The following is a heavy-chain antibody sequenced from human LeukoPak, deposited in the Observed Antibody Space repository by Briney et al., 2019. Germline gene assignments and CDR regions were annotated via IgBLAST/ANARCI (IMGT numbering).Heavy chain of an antibody. CDR2: SYHSGST. V-gene: IGHV4-38-2*01. Sequence: SETLSLTCAVSGYSISSGYYWGWIRQPPGKGLEWIGSSYHSGSTYYNPSLKSRVTISVDTSKNQFSLKLSSVTAADTAVYYCARAQDTMIRGVILVIDYWGQGTLVTVSS. CDR3: ARAQDTMIRGVILVIDY. J-gene: IGHJ4*02. CDR1: GYSISSGYY. D-gene: IGHD3-10*01.